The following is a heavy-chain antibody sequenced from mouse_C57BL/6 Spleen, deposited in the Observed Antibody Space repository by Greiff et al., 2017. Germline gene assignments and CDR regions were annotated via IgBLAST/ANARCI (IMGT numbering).Heavy chain of an antibody. CDR3: ARGTGPGLFDY. V-gene: IGHV1-69*01. D-gene: IGHD4-1*01. CDR1: GYTFTSYW. Sequence: QVQLQQPGAELVMPGASVKLSCKASGYTFTSYWMHWVKQRPGQGLEWIGEIDPSDSYTNYNQKFKGKSTLTVDKSSSPAYMQLSSLTSADSAVYYCARGTGPGLFDYWGQGTTLTVSS. J-gene: IGHJ2*01. CDR2: IDPSDSYT.